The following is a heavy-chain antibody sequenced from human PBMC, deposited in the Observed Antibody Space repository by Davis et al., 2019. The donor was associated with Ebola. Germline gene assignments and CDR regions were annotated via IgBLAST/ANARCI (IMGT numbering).Heavy chain of an antibody. CDR2: INHSGST. Sequence: PSETLSLTCAVYGGSFSGYYWSWIRQPPGKGLEWIGEINHSGSTNYNPSLKSRVTISVDTSKNQFSLKLSSVTAADTAVYYCARGVYGDYGWDYYYGMDVWGQGTTVTVSS. CDR1: GGSFSGYY. CDR3: ARGVYGDYGWDYYYGMDV. V-gene: IGHV4-34*01. D-gene: IGHD4-17*01. J-gene: IGHJ6*02.